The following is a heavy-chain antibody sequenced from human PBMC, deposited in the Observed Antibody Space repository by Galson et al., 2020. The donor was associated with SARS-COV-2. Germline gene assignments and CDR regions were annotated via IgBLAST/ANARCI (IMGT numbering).Heavy chain of an antibody. V-gene: IGHV4-39*01. CDR2: IYYSGST. J-gene: IGHJ4*02. D-gene: IGHD3-3*01. CDR1: GDSISSSNYY. Sequence: TLSLTCTVSGDSISSSNYYWGWIRQPPGKGLEWIGSIYYSGSTYYNPSLTSRVTISVDTSKNQFNLKLTSVTAADTSVYYCARLDYDFWIGLYDYWGQGTLLTVSS. CDR3: ARLDYDFWIGLYDY.